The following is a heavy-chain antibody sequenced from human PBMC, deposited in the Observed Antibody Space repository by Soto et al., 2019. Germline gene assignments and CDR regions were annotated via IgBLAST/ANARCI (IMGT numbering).Heavy chain of an antibody. CDR1: GCSISSKTYY. J-gene: IGHJ4*02. D-gene: IGHD2-15*01. CDR2: IYYNGNT. V-gene: IGHV4-39*01. Sequence: LTFIVSGCSISSKTYYWGWVRQPPGKGLEWIGSIYYNGNTYYNPSLKSRVTISVDTSKKQLSLRLTSVTAADTAVYYCATTGGYCDGVNCFHVDCWGQGTLVTVSS. CDR3: ATTGGYCDGVNCFHVDC.